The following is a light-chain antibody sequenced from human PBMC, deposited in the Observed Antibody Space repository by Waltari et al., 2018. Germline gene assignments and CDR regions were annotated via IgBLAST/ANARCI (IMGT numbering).Light chain of an antibody. V-gene: IGLV2-14*01. Sequence: QSALTQPASVSGSPGQSIPISCTGTSSDVGGYNYVPWYQQPPGKAPKLMIYVISNRPSGVSNRFSGSKSGTTASLTISGLQAEDEADYYCSSYTSSSTLGVFGGGTKLTVL. CDR3: SSYTSSSTLGV. CDR1: SSDVGGYNY. J-gene: IGLJ2*01. CDR2: VIS.